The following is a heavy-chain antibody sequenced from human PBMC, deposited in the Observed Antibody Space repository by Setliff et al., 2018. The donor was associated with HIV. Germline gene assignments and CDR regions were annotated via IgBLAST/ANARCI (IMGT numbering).Heavy chain of an antibody. CDR3: ARTAPILRLTIIRWDN. CDR2: IYYSGST. V-gene: IGHV4-31*03. J-gene: IGHJ4*02. CDR1: GCPITYGGHY. Sequence: PPEPLSLPRTLSGCPITYGGHYWSWSRQHPGKGLELIGYIYYSGSTYYNPSLKSRLTISVVPSKNEFSQKLRSVTAAATAVYYCARTAPILRLTIIRWDNWGQGTLVTVSS. D-gene: IGHD3-10*01.